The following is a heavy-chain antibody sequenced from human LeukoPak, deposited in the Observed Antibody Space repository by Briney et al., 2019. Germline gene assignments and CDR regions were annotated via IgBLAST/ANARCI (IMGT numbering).Heavy chain of an antibody. CDR2: MNPNSGNT. Sequence: ASVKVSCKASGYTFTSYDINWVRQATGQGLEWMGWMNPNSGNTGYAQKFQGRVTMTRNTSISTAYMELSSLRSEDTAVYYCARGYSSPAAGPTDYYYHYMDVWGKGTTVTISS. J-gene: IGHJ6*03. V-gene: IGHV1-8*01. D-gene: IGHD6-13*01. CDR3: ARGYSSPAAGPTDYYYHYMDV. CDR1: GYTFTSYD.